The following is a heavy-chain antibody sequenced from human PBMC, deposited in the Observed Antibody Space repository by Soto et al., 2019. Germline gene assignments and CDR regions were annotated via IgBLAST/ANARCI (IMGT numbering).Heavy chain of an antibody. CDR3: VRQGIDYLHGLVDV. D-gene: IGHD4-17*01. CDR1: SGPDRSHN. J-gene: IGHJ6*02. Sequence: QVQLQQSGPRLVKPSETLSLTCTVSSGPDRSHNWGWIRQPPGRGLEWIGYVYYTGDTAYNPSLRSRVSIAAXTXSNDISLTLSSVTAADTAVYYCVRQGIDYLHGLVDVWGQGTTVSVSS. CDR2: VYYTGDT. V-gene: IGHV4-59*08.